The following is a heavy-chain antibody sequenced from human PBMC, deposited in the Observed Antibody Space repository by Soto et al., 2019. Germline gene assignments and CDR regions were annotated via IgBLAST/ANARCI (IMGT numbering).Heavy chain of an antibody. V-gene: IGHV3-23*01. CDR2: FTTTGDT. J-gene: IGHJ4*02. CDR3: VAELRGYCSSTRCYQGDY. Sequence: EVQVLASGGDCVQPGGSLRLSCSGSGFTFNNYAMTWVHQAPGRGLEWVSVFTTTGDTIYADSVKGRFTISRDNSKNTVFLQLTSLRADDTAVYYCVAELRGYCSSTRCYQGDYWGQGTLVTVSS. D-gene: IGHD2-2*01. CDR1: GFTFNNYA.